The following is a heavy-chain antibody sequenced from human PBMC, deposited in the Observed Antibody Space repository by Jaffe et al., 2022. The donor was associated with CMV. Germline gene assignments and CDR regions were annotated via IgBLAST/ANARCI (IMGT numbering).Heavy chain of an antibody. CDR3: AMTYYDILTGSYYFDS. CDR1: GGSINSYY. D-gene: IGHD3-9*01. V-gene: IGHV4-59*13. Sequence: QVQLQESGPGLVKPSETLSLTCIVSGGSINSYYWSWIRQPPGKRLEWIGYLYYSGSTDYNPSLESRASISVDAPKNQFSLKLTSVTAADTAVYYCAMTYYDILTGSYYFDSWGQGTLVTVSS. J-gene: IGHJ4*02. CDR2: LYYSGST.